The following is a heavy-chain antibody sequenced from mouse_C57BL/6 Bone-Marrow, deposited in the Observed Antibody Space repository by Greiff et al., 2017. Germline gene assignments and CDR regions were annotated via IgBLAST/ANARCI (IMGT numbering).Heavy chain of an antibody. J-gene: IGHJ2*01. CDR1: GFNIKDYY. Sequence: DVQLQESGAELVKPGASVKLSCTASGFNIKDYYIHWVKQRTEQGLEWIGRIDHEDGETKYAPKFQDKATITADTSANTAYLQLSSLTSEDSAVYYCTRSLIYYGTNYWGQGTTLTVSS. V-gene: IGHV14-2*01. CDR3: TRSLIYYGTNY. D-gene: IGHD1-1*01. CDR2: IDHEDGET.